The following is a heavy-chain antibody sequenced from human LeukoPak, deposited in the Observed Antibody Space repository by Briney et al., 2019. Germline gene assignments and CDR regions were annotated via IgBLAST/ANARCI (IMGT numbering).Heavy chain of an antibody. CDR1: GYSISSGYY. J-gene: IGHJ4*02. CDR2: IYHSGST. Sequence: SETLSLTCTVSGYSISSGYYWGWIRQPPGKGLEWIGSIYHSGSTYYNPSLKSRVTISVDTSKNQFSLKLSSVTAADTAVYYCARGRIAAAGIGEVDYWGQGTLVTVSS. V-gene: IGHV4-38-2*02. D-gene: IGHD6-13*01. CDR3: ARGRIAAAGIGEVDY.